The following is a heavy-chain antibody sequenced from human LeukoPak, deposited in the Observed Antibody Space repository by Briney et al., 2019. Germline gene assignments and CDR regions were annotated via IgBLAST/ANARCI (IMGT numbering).Heavy chain of an antibody. D-gene: IGHD2-2*02. CDR2: INPNSGGT. CDR3: ARDLPYCSSTSCYNYFDY. V-gene: IGHV1-2*02. J-gene: IGHJ4*02. Sequence: GASVTVSCKASGYTFTGYYMHWVRQAPGQGLEWMGWINPNSGGTNYAQKFQGRVTMTRDTSISTAYMELSRLRSDDTAVYYCARDLPYCSSTSCYNYFDYWGQGTLVTVSS. CDR1: GYTFTGYY.